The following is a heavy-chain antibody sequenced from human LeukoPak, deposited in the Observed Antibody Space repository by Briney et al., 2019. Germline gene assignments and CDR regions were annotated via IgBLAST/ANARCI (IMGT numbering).Heavy chain of an antibody. CDR3: AKGSLGSWYYFDY. V-gene: IGHV3-23*01. CDR2: FSRSGPDT. D-gene: IGHD6-13*01. Sequence: GGSLTLSCAASGFTFGSSAMSWVRQAPGKGPEWDSTFSRSGPDTYYADSVKGRFTIFRDNSKNTLYLQMNSLRAEDTAVYYCAKGSLGSWYYFDYWGQGRLVGVSS. CDR1: GFTFGSSA. J-gene: IGHJ4*02.